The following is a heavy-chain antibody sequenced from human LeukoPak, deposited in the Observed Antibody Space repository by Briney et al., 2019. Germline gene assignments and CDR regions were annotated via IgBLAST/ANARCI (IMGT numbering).Heavy chain of an antibody. J-gene: IGHJ5*02. D-gene: IGHD2-15*01. CDR2: IYYSGST. CDR3: ARAGSGGMNWFDP. Sequence: SETLSLTCTVSGGSISSYYWSWIRQPPGKGLEWIGYIYYSGSTNYNPSLKSRVTISVDTSKNQFSLKLSSVTAADTAVYYCARAGSGGMNWFDPWGQGTLVTVSS. V-gene: IGHV4-59*01. CDR1: GGSISSYY.